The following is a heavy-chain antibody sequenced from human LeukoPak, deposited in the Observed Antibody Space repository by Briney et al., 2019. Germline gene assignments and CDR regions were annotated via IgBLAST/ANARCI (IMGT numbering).Heavy chain of an antibody. J-gene: IGHJ4*02. CDR2: ISAYNGNT. CDR3: ARDGSDSSGSKEYYFDY. CDR1: GGTFSSYG. D-gene: IGHD3-22*01. V-gene: IGHV1-18*01. Sequence: VASVKVSCKASGGTFSSYGISWVRQAPGQGLEWMGWISAYNGNTNYAQKLQGRVTMTTDTSTSTAYMELRSLRSDDTAVYYCARDGSDSSGSKEYYFDYWGQGTLVTVSS.